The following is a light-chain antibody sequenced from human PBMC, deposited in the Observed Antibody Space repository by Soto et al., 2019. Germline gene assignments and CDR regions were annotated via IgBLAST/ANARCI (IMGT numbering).Light chain of an antibody. J-gene: IGKJ4*01. CDR3: QQYNNWPPLT. Sequence: EIVMTQSPATLSVSPGERATLSSRASQSVSSNLAWYQQKPGQAPRLLIYGASTRATGFPARFSGSGSGTEFTLTISSLQSEDFAVYYCQQYNNWPPLTFGGGTKVEIK. CDR1: QSVSSN. CDR2: GAS. V-gene: IGKV3-15*01.